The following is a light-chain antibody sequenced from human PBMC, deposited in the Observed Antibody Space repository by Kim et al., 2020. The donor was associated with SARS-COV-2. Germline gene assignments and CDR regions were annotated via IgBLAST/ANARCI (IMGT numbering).Light chain of an antibody. CDR2: DAS. CDR1: QSIDTS. V-gene: IGKV3-11*01. J-gene: IGKJ4*01. CDR3: QQRDSWPPAVS. Sequence: PGERATLSCGARQSIDTSLAWYQHRPGQAPRLLVYDASIRATGVPDRFSGSGSGTDFTLTISSLEPEDFSTYYCQQRDSWPPAVSFGGGTKVDIK.